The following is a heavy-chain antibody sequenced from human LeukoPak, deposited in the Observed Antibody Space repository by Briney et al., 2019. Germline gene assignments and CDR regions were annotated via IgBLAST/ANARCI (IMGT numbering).Heavy chain of an antibody. CDR1: GCTFSSYW. J-gene: IGHJ4*02. Sequence: HPGWSLRLSCAASGCTFSSYWMHWVRQAPGKRLVWVSRISSDGSSTSYADSVKGRFTISRDNAKNTLYLQMNSLRAEDTAVYYCARDLGYSGYSSSLDYWGQGTLVTVSS. CDR3: ARDLGYSGYSSSLDY. D-gene: IGHD5-12*01. CDR2: ISSDGSST. V-gene: IGHV3-74*01.